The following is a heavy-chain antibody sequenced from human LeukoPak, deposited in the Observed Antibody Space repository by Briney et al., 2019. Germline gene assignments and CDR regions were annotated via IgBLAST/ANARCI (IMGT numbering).Heavy chain of an antibody. D-gene: IGHD5-12*01. CDR3: ARLLVANYSPSDY. Sequence: SVKVSCKASGGTFSSYAISWVRQAPGQGLEWMGRIIPILGIANYAQKFQGRVTITADKSTSTAYMELSSLRSEDTAVYYCARLLVANYSPSDYWGQGTLVTVSS. V-gene: IGHV1-69*04. J-gene: IGHJ4*02. CDR2: IIPILGIA. CDR1: GGTFSSYA.